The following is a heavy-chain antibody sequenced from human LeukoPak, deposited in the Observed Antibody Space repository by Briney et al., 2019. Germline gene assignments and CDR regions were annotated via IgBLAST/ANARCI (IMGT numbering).Heavy chain of an antibody. CDR1: GGAISSYY. CDR3: AREKRQQLSRGYGMDV. V-gene: IGHV4-4*07. J-gene: IGHJ6*02. D-gene: IGHD6-13*01. Sequence: PSQTLSLTCTVSGGAISSYYWSWIRQPAGKGLEWIGRIYTSGSTNYNPSLNSRVTMSVDTSKNQFSLKLSSVTAADTAVYYCAREKRQQLSRGYGMDVWGQGPTVTVSS. CDR2: IYTSGST.